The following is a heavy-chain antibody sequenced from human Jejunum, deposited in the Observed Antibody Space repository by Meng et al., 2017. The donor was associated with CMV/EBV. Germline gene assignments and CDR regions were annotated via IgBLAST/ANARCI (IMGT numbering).Heavy chain of an antibody. D-gene: IGHD6-13*01. CDR2: IYSDGTT. CDR3: AYSSSWAHFDY. CDR1: GFTVSSNY. V-gene: IGHV3-53*01. J-gene: IGHJ4*02. Sequence: CVASGFTVSSNYMSWVRQAPGKGLEWVSIIYSDGTTYFADYVKGRFTISRDKSKNTLDLQMNSLRAEDMAVYYCAYSSSWAHFDYWGQGTLVTVSS.